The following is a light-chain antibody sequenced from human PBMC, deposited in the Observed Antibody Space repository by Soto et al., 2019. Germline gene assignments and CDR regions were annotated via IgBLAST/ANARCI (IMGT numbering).Light chain of an antibody. Sequence: QSALTQPASVSGSPGQSITISCTGTSSDVGRYNLVSWYQQHPGKAPKLMIYEVSKRPSGVSNRFSCSKSGNTASLTISVLQAEDEADYYCCSYAGSSTFLYVFGTGTKVTVL. V-gene: IGLV2-23*02. J-gene: IGLJ1*01. CDR3: CSYAGSSTFLYV. CDR2: EVS. CDR1: SSDVGRYNL.